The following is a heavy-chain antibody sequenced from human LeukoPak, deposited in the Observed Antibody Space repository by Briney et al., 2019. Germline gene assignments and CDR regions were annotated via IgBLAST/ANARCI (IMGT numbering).Heavy chain of an antibody. CDR1: GGSISTYY. D-gene: IGHD2-15*01. V-gene: IGHV4-59*12. CDR2: IYYSGST. J-gene: IGHJ5*02. Sequence: SETLSLTCTVSGGSISTYYWSWVRQPPGKGLEWIGSIYYSGSTYYNPSLKSRVTISVDTSKNQFSLKLSSVTAADTAVYYCARGVVAVAGTGWFDPWGQGTLVTVSS. CDR3: ARGVVAVAGTGWFDP.